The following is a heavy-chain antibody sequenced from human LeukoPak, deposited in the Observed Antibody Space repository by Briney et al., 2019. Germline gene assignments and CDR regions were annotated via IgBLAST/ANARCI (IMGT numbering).Heavy chain of an antibody. CDR2: ISYDGSNK. Sequence: GRSLRLSCAASGFTFSSYGMHWVRQAPGKGLEWVAVISYDGSNKYYADSVKGRFTISRDNSKNTLYLQMNSLRAEDTAVYYCARESGSYYEYYYGMDVWGQGTTVTVSS. CDR1: GFTFSSYG. CDR3: ARESGSYYEYYYGMDV. D-gene: IGHD1-26*01. J-gene: IGHJ6*02. V-gene: IGHV3-30*03.